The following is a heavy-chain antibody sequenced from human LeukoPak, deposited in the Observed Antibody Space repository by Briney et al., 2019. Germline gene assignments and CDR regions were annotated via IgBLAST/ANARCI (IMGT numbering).Heavy chain of an antibody. CDR1: GGTFSSYT. V-gene: IGHV1-69*02. D-gene: IGHD7-27*01. CDR3: ARSPINWGKAPLDY. Sequence: SVKVSCKASGGTFSSYTISWVRQAPGQGLEWMGRIIPILGIANYAQKFQGRVTITADKSTSTAYMELSSLRSEDTAVYYCARSPINWGKAPLDYWGQGTLVTVSS. CDR2: IIPILGIA. J-gene: IGHJ4*02.